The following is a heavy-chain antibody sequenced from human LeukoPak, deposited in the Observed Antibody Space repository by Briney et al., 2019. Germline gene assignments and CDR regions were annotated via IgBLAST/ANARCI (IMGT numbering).Heavy chain of an antibody. CDR2: IKQDGSEE. CDR3: ARGPWKYDILTGSRYYYYYYYMDV. Sequence: GGSLRLSCAASGFTFSSYWMSWVRQAPGKGLEWVANIKQDGSEEYYVDSVKGRFTISRDNAKNSLFLQMNSLRAEDTAVYYCARGPWKYDILTGSRYYYYYYYMDVWGKGTTVTISS. D-gene: IGHD3-9*01. CDR1: GFTFSSYW. V-gene: IGHV3-7*03. J-gene: IGHJ6*03.